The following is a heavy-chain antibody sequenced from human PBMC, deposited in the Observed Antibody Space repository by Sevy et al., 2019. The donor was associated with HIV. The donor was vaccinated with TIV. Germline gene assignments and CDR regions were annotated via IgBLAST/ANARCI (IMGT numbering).Heavy chain of an antibody. J-gene: IGHJ4*02. D-gene: IGHD4-17*01. CDR3: ARDYNEYGDYRLSYYFDY. CDR1: GFTFNSYG. CDR2: IYYDGNNK. Sequence: GGSLRLSCAASGFTFNSYGMHWVRQAPIKGLEWVASIYYDGNNKYYADSVKGRFTISRDESKNTLYLRMNSLRAEDTAVYYCARDYNEYGDYRLSYYFDYWGQGALVTASS. V-gene: IGHV3-33*01.